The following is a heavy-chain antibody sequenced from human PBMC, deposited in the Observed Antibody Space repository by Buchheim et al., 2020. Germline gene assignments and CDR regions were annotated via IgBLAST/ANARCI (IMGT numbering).Heavy chain of an antibody. D-gene: IGHD3-3*01. J-gene: IGHJ5*02. V-gene: IGHV3-30*03. CDR2: ISYDGSNK. CDR3: ARDLPRTYDFWSGYKFDP. CDR1: GFTFSSYG. Sequence: QVQLVESGGGVVQPGRSLRLSCAASGFTFSSYGMHWVRQAPGKGLEWVAVISYDGSNKYYADSVKGRFTISRDNSKNTLYLQMNSLRAEDTAVYYCARDLPRTYDFWSGYKFDPWGQGTL.